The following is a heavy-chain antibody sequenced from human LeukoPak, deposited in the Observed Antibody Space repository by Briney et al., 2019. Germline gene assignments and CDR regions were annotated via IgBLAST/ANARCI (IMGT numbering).Heavy chain of an antibody. Sequence: ASVKVSCKSSGYTFTSYYMHWVRQAPGQGLEWMGIINPSGGSTSYAQKFQGRVTMTRDTSTSTVYMELSSLRSEDTAVYYCARDHSSGWLIDYWGQGTLVTVSS. V-gene: IGHV1-46*01. CDR1: GYTFTSYY. J-gene: IGHJ4*02. CDR2: INPSGGST. CDR3: ARDHSSGWLIDY. D-gene: IGHD6-19*01.